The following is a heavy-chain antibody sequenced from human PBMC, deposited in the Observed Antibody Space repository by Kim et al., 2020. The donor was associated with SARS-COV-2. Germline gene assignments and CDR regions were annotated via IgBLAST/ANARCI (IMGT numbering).Heavy chain of an antibody. V-gene: IGHV3-33*01. Sequence: GSLRLSCAASGVTFRSFVMTWVRQAPGKGLEWVALIWVDASNEYYADSVKGRFSISRDNSKNTLYLQMNSLRAEDTAVYYCARVFAYSIDYWGQGTLVTVSS. CDR1: GVTFRSFV. CDR3: ARVFAYSIDY. J-gene: IGHJ4*02. CDR2: IWVDASNE. D-gene: IGHD5-18*01.